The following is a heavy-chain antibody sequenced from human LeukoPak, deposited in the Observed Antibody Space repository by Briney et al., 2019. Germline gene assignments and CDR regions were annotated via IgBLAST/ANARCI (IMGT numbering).Heavy chain of an antibody. Sequence: GGSLRLSCAASGLTFSNAWMSWVRQAPGKGLEWVGRIKSKTDFGTIDYAAPVNGGFTISRDDSKNTLYLQMNSLKTEDTAVYYCTTTQQWLSLRTYGMDVWGQGTTVTVSS. CDR2: IKSKTDFGTI. J-gene: IGHJ6*02. CDR1: GLTFSNAW. V-gene: IGHV3-15*01. CDR3: TTTQQWLSLRTYGMDV. D-gene: IGHD6-19*01.